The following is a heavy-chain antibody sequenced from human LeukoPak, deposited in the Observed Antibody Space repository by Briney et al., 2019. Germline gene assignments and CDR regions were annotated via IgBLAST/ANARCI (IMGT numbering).Heavy chain of an antibody. J-gene: IGHJ4*02. D-gene: IGHD6-13*01. CDR3: ARCSSSNQPPLY. CDR1: GYTFTSYG. CDR2: TSGYNGNT. Sequence: GASVKVSCKASGYTFTSYGISWVRQAPGQGLEWMGWTSGYNGNTNYAQKLQGRVTMTTDTSTRTAYMELRSLTSDDTAVYYCARCSSSNQPPLYWGQGTLVTVSS. V-gene: IGHV1-18*04.